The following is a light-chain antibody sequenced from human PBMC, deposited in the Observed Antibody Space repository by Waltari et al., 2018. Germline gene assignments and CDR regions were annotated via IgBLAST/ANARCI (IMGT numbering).Light chain of an antibody. CDR1: SLRSYY. CDR3: NSRDSSGNLVV. CDR2: GKN. V-gene: IGLV3-19*01. J-gene: IGLJ2*01. Sequence: SSELTQDPAVSVALGQTVRITCQGDSLRSYYASWYQQKPGQAPVLVISGKNNRPSGIPDRFSGSSSGNTASLNITGAQAEDEADYYCNSRDSSGNLVVFGGGTKLTVL.